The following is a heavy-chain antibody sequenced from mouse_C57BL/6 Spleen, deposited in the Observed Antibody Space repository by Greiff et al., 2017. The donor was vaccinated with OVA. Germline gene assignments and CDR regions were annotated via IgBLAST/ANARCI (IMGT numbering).Heavy chain of an antibody. D-gene: IGHD2-4*01. Sequence: EVQLQQSGPELVKPGASVKIPCKASGYTFTDYNMDWVKQSHGKSLEWIGDINPNNGGTNYNQKFKGKVTLTVDKSSSTAYMESRSLTSEDTAVYYCARINYDYDDYGGQGTTLTVSS. CDR3: ARINYDYDDY. J-gene: IGHJ2*01. CDR1: GYTFTDYN. CDR2: INPNNGGT. V-gene: IGHV1-18*01.